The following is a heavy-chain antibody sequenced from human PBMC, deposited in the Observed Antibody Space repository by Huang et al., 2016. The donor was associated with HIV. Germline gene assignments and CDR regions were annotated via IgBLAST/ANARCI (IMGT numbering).Heavy chain of an antibody. J-gene: IGHJ4*02. CDR2: IRGSGHST. Sequence: EVQLLESGGGLVQPGGALRLSCAAFGFTFIDFAMSWVRQATGKGLEWVSAIRGSGHSTYYADSVKGRVTMSRDNSKNTLYLQRNKLRVEDTAVYFCAKDPSSPYGDSYFEQWGQGTLVTVSP. CDR1: GFTFIDFA. V-gene: IGHV3-23*01. D-gene: IGHD4-17*01. CDR3: AKDPSSPYGDSYFEQ.